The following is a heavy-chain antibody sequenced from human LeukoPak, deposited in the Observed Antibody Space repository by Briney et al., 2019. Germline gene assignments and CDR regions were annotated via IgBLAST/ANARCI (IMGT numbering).Heavy chain of an antibody. J-gene: IGHJ4*02. CDR2: FDPEHGET. CDR1: GGTFSSYA. CDR3: ATDPVGYCNANGCYSVDY. Sequence: ASVKVSCKASGGTFSSYAISWVRQAPGKGLEWMGGFDPEHGETVYAQKFQGRLTMTEDTSTRTAYMELSSLRSDDTAVYYCATDPVGYCNANGCYSVDYWGQGTLVTVSS. D-gene: IGHD2-15*01. V-gene: IGHV1-24*01.